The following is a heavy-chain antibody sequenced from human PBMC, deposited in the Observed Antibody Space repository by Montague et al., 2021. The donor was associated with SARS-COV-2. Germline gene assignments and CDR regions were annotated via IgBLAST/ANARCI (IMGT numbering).Heavy chain of an antibody. J-gene: IGHJ6*02. D-gene: IGHD2-15*01. Sequence: SETLSLTCSISGGSINSFYWNWIRQSPGKGLEWIGYVYYTGGTNYNPYLKRRATITVDKSKYQVSLTVGSVTAAGTAVYYCARAGGGSSYNYYGLDVWGQGTTVTVSS. CDR2: VYYTGGT. CDR3: ARAGGGSSYNYYGLDV. V-gene: IGHV4-59*01. CDR1: GGSINSFY.